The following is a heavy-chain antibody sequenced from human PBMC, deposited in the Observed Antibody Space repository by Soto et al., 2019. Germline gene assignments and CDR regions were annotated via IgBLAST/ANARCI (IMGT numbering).Heavy chain of an antibody. D-gene: IGHD1-1*01. V-gene: IGHV3-30*18. CDR3: AKELEPRGIYYFDY. J-gene: IGHJ4*02. CDR1: GFTFSSYG. Sequence: GGSLRLSCAASGFTFSSYGMHWVRQAPGKGLEWVAVISYDGSNKYYADSVKGRFTISRDNSKNTLYLQMNSLRAEDTAVYYCAKELEPRGIYYFDYWGQGTLVTVSS. CDR2: ISYDGSNK.